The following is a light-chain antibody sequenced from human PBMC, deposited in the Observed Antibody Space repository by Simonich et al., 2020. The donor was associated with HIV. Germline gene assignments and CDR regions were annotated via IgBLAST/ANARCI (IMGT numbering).Light chain of an antibody. J-gene: IGLJ2*01. Sequence: NFMLTQPHSVSESPGKTVTISCTCSSGSIASNYVQWYQQRPGSSPTTGIYEDNQRPSGVPDRFSGSIDSSSNSASLTISGLKTEDEADYYCQSYDSSNHVVFGGGTKLTVL. CDR2: EDN. V-gene: IGLV6-57*01. CDR3: QSYDSSNHVV. CDR1: SGSIASNY.